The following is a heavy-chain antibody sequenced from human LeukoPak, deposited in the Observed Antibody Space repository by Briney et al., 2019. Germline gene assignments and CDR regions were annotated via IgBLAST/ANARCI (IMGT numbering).Heavy chain of an antibody. CDR1: GGTFSSYA. V-gene: IGHV1-69*06. CDR2: IIPIFGTA. Sequence: ASVKVSCKASGGTFSSYAISWVRQAPGQGLEWMGGIIPIFGTANYAQKFQGRVTITADKSTSTAYMELSSLRSEDTAVYYCASTTCGGDCYWYYYYYMDVWGKGTTVTVSS. CDR3: ASTTCGGDCYWYYYYYMDV. D-gene: IGHD2-21*02. J-gene: IGHJ6*03.